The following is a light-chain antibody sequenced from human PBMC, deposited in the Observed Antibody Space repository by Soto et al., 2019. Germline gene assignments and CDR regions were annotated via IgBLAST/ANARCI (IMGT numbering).Light chain of an antibody. J-gene: IGKJ4*01. Sequence: IVLTQSPGTLSLSPGERATRSCRASQSVTSNYLAWYQQKPGQAPRLLIFGASIRDTGIPDRFSGSGSGTDFTLTISGLEPEDFAVYYCQQYVTSLTFGGGTKVDIK. CDR1: QSVTSNY. CDR2: GAS. CDR3: QQYVTSLT. V-gene: IGKV3-20*01.